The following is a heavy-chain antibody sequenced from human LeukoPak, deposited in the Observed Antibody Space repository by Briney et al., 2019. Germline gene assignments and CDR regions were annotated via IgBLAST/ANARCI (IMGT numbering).Heavy chain of an antibody. J-gene: IGHJ3*02. Sequence: SETLSLTCTVSGGSISSSSYYWGWIRQPPGKGLEWIGSIYYSGSTYYNPSLKSRVTISVDTSKNQFSLKLSSVTAADTAVYYCARRYRFSYYYDSSTLTGAFDIWGQGTMVTVSS. CDR3: ARRYRFSYYYDSSTLTGAFDI. CDR2: IYYSGST. V-gene: IGHV4-39*07. CDR1: GGSISSSSYY. D-gene: IGHD3-22*01.